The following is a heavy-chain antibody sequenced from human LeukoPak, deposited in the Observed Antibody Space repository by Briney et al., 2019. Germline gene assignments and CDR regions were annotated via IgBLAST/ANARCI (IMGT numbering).Heavy chain of an antibody. D-gene: IGHD5-12*01. J-gene: IGHJ4*02. CDR3: ARATKAFDY. Sequence: GGSLRLSCAAPGFTFSSYGMHWVRQAPGKGLEWVAVISYDGSNKYYSDSVKGRFTISRDNSKNTLYLQMNSLRAEDTAVYYCARATKAFDYWGQGTLVTVSS. CDR1: GFTFSSYG. CDR2: ISYDGSNK. V-gene: IGHV3-30*03.